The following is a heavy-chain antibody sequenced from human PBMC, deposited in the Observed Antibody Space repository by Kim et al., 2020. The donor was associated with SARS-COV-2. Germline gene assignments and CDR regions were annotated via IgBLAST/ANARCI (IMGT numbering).Heavy chain of an antibody. D-gene: IGHD4-17*01. CDR1: GYIFTTYN. CDR2: ISADNGDT. CDR3: ARSQTGYGNYAY. Sequence: ASVKVSCKASGYIFTTYNIHWVRQAPGQRLEWMGWISADNGDTKYSQNFRGRVTFTRDTSANTAYMELSRLRSEDTAVFYCARSQTGYGNYAYWGQGTLVTVSS. J-gene: IGHJ4*02. V-gene: IGHV1-3*01.